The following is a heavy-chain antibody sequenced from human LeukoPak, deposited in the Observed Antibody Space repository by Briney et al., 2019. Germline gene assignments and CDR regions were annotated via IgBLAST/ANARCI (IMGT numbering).Heavy chain of an antibody. V-gene: IGHV4-61*02. D-gene: IGHD3-3*01. Sequence: ASQTLSLTCTVSGGSISSGSYYWSWIRQPAGKGLEWIGRIYTSGSTNYNPSLKSRVTISVDTSKNQFSLKLSPVTAADTAVYYCARGTYYDFWSGYNNWFDPWGQGTLVTVSS. CDR2: IYTSGST. CDR1: GGSISSGSYY. J-gene: IGHJ5*02. CDR3: ARGTYYDFWSGYNNWFDP.